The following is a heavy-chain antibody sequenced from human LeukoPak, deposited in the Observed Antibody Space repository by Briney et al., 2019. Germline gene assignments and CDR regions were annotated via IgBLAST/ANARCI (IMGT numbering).Heavy chain of an antibody. Sequence: SETLSLTCTVSGGSISSYYWSWIRQPPGKGLEWIGYIYYSGSTNYNPSLKSRVTISVDTSKNQFSLKLSSVTAADTAVYYCATSTYYDFWSGLVYYMDVWGKGTTVTVSS. V-gene: IGHV4-59*01. D-gene: IGHD3-3*01. CDR1: GGSISSYY. CDR2: IYYSGST. J-gene: IGHJ6*03. CDR3: ATSTYYDFWSGLVYYMDV.